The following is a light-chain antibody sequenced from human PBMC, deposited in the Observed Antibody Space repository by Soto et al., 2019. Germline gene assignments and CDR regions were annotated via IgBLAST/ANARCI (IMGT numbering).Light chain of an antibody. CDR3: QHYGTSTRT. V-gene: IGKV3-20*01. CDR2: AAS. J-gene: IGKJ1*01. Sequence: EIVLTQSPGTLSLSPGESATLSCRATQSVSATYLAWYQQKPGQAPRLLIYAASSRATDIPDRFSGSGSGTDFTLAISRLEPEDFAVYWCQHYGTSTRTFGQGTKVEIQ. CDR1: QSVSATY.